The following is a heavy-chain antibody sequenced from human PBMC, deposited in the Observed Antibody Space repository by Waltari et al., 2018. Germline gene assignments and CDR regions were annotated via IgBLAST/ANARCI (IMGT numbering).Heavy chain of an antibody. D-gene: IGHD3-10*01. CDR3: ARDAPASMVRGVIHDAFDI. CDR1: GGSISRYY. J-gene: IGHJ3*02. CDR2: IYTSGST. Sequence: QVQLQESGPGLVKPSETLSLTCTVSGGSISRYYWSWIRQPAGKGLEWIGRIYTSGSTNYNPSLKSRVTMSVDTSKNQFSRKLSSVTAADTAVYYCARDAPASMVRGVIHDAFDIWGQGTMVTVSS. V-gene: IGHV4-4*07.